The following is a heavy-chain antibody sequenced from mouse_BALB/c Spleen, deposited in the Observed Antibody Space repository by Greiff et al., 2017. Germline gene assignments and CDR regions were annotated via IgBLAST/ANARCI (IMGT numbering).Heavy chain of an antibody. V-gene: IGHV1-9*01. J-gene: IGHJ1*01. CDR3: ARRRIYYGSRSNWYFDV. Sequence: QVHVKQSGAELMKPGASVKISCKATGYTFSSYWIEWVKQRPGHGLEWIGEILPGSGSTNYNEKFKGKATFTADTSSNTAYMQLSSLTSEDSAVYYCARRRIYYGSRSNWYFDVWGAGTTVTVSS. CDR1: GYTFSSYW. CDR2: ILPGSGST. D-gene: IGHD1-1*01.